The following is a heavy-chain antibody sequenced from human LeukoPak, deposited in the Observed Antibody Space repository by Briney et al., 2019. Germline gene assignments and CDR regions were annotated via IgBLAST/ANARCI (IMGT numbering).Heavy chain of an antibody. CDR2: ISGSGGST. Sequence: GGSLRLSCAASGFTFSSDAMSWVRQAPGTGLEWVSAISGSGGSTYYADSVKGRFTVSRDNSKNTLYLQMNSLRAEDTAAYYCADDIVVVPAASEGAWGQGTLVTVSS. J-gene: IGHJ5*02. CDR1: GFTFSSDA. CDR3: ADDIVVVPAASEGA. D-gene: IGHD2-2*01. V-gene: IGHV3-23*01.